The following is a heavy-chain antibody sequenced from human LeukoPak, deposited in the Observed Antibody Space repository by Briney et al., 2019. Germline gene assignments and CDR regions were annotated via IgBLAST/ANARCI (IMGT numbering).Heavy chain of an antibody. Sequence: ASVKVSCKASGYTFTSYYMHWVRQAPGQGLEWMGIINPSGGSTSYAQKFQGRVTMTRDTSTSTVYMELSSLRSEDTAVYYCARGPYSGSYYEGGEFDYWGQGTLVTVSS. J-gene: IGHJ4*02. CDR1: GYTFTSYY. CDR3: ARGPYSGSYYEGGEFDY. CDR2: INPSGGST. V-gene: IGHV1-46*01. D-gene: IGHD1-26*01.